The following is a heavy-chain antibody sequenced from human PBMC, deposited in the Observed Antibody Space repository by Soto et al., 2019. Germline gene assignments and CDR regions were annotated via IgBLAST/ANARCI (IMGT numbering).Heavy chain of an antibody. CDR3: ARDPRAEVYYYDSSGSLDY. D-gene: IGHD3-22*01. V-gene: IGHV3-30-3*01. CDR1: GFNFGSYA. CDR2: ISYDGSNK. Sequence: GGSQRLSCTASGFNFGSYAMHWVRQAPGKGLEWVAVISYDGSNKYYADSVKGRFTISRDNSKNTLYLQMNSLRAEDTAVYYCARDPRAEVYYYDSSGSLDYWGQGPLVTVSS. J-gene: IGHJ4*02.